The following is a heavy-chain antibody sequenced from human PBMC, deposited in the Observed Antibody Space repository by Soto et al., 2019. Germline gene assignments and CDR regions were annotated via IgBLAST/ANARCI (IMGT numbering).Heavy chain of an antibody. V-gene: IGHV1-8*01. Sequence: ASVKVSCKASGNTSTSYDINWVRQATGHGLEWMGWINPNSGNIGYAQKFQGRVTMTRDTAIRTAYMEVSRLRSDDTAVYYCARGRASGSYYLLDYWGQGTLVTVSS. D-gene: IGHD3-10*01. CDR3: ARGRASGSYYLLDY. J-gene: IGHJ4*02. CDR1: GNTSTSYD. CDR2: INPNSGNI.